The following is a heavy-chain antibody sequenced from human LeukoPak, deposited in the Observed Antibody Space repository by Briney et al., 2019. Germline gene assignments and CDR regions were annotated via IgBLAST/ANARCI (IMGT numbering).Heavy chain of an antibody. D-gene: IGHD3-22*01. CDR2: FDPEYGET. Sequence: ASVKFSCKVSGYTLTELSMHWVRQAPGKGLEWMGGFDPEYGETIYAQKFQGRVTMTEDTSTDTAYMELSSLRSEDTAVYYCATILRPTQTYYYDSSGYSYFDYWGQGTLVTVSS. V-gene: IGHV1-24*01. CDR1: GYTLTELS. CDR3: ATILRPTQTYYYDSSGYSYFDY. J-gene: IGHJ4*02.